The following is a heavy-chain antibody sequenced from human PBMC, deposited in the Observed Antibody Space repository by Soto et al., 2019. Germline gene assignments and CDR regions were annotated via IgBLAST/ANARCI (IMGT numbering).Heavy chain of an antibody. CDR1: GGSISSSSYY. D-gene: IGHD6-19*01. V-gene: IGHV4-39*01. CDR2: IYYSGST. J-gene: IGHJ4*02. CDR3: ARHAYRSGWADH. Sequence: SETLSLTCTVSGGSISSSSYYWGWIRQPPGKGLEWIGTIYYSGSTYYNPSLKSRVTISVDTSKNQFSLKLSSVTAADTAVYYCARHAYRSGWADHWGQGTLVTVS.